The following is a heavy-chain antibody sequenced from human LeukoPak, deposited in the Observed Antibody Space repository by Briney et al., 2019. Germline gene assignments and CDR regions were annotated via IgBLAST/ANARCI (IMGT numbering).Heavy chain of an antibody. V-gene: IGHV4-31*11. Sequence: SGTLSLTCAVSGGSISSGHWWSWVRQHPGKGLEWIGYIYYSGSTYYNPSLKSRVTISVDTSKNQFSLKLSSVTAADTAVYYCARADTVVINYFDYWGQGTLVTVSS. CDR2: IYYSGST. CDR3: ARADTVVINYFDY. D-gene: IGHD4-23*01. J-gene: IGHJ4*02. CDR1: GGSISSGHW.